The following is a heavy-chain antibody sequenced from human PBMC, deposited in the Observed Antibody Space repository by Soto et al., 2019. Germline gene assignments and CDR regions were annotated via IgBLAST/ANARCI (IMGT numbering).Heavy chain of an antibody. CDR2: IYWDDDK. D-gene: IGHD3-16*01. V-gene: IGHV2-5*02. CDR1: GFSLSTSGVG. Sequence: QITLKESGPTLVKPTQTLTLTCTFSGFSLSTSGVGVAWIRQPPGQALEWLALIYWDDDKRYSPSLKSRLTITKDTANKHVVLTMSNMDPVYTATDFCAHSRQPTYVTTSAEYFPHWGQGTLVTVSS. J-gene: IGHJ1*01. CDR3: AHSRQPTYVTTSAEYFPH.